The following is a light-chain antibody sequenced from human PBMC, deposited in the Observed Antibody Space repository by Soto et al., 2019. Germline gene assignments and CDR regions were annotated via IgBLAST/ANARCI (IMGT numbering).Light chain of an antibody. V-gene: IGKV3-20*01. CDR3: QQYGSSPPT. CDR2: GAS. CDR1: PSVSSSD. Sequence: ENVLTQSPGTLYLSPGERATLSCRASPSVSSSDLAWYQQKPGQAPRLLLYGASSRDTGIPDRFSGSGSGTDFTLTISRLEPEDFAVYYCQQYGSSPPTFGQGTKVEI. J-gene: IGKJ1*01.